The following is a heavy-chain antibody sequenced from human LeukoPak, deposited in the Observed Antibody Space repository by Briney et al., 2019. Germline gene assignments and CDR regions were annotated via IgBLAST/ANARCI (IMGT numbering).Heavy chain of an antibody. Sequence: ASVKVSCKASGHTFTGYYMHWVRQAPGQGLEWMGWINPNSGGTNYAQKFQGRVTMTRDTSISTAYMELSRLRSDDTAVYYCARDGIWGYDFWSGYPNYYYYGMDVWGQGTTVTVSS. CDR2: INPNSGGT. CDR1: GHTFTGYY. V-gene: IGHV1-2*02. J-gene: IGHJ6*02. CDR3: ARDGIWGYDFWSGYPNYYYYGMDV. D-gene: IGHD3-3*01.